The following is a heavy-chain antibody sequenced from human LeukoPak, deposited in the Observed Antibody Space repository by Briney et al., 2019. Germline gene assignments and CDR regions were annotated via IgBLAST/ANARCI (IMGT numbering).Heavy chain of an antibody. CDR1: GFTFSSYA. J-gene: IGHJ4*02. D-gene: IGHD3-10*01. CDR3: ARSGEADGECGY. Sequence: PGGSLRLSCAASGFTFSSYAMSWVRQAPGKGLEWVSAISGSGGSTYYADSVKGRFTISRDNSKNTLYLQMNSLRAEDTAVYYCARSGEADGECGYWGQGTLVTVSS. CDR2: ISGSGGST. V-gene: IGHV3-23*01.